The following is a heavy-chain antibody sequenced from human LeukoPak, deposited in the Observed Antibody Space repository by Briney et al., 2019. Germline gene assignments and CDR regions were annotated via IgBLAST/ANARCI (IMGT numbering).Heavy chain of an antibody. CDR1: GFTFSSYG. D-gene: IGHD6-19*01. CDR3: VTGYSSGWSGAY. CDR2: IWYDGSNK. J-gene: IGHJ4*02. Sequence: HPGRSLRLSCAASGFTFSSYGMHWVRQAPGKGLEWVAVIWYDGSNKYYADSVKGRFTISRDNSKNTLYLQMSSLRAEDTAVYYCVTGYSSGWSGAYWGQGTLVTVSS. V-gene: IGHV3-33*01.